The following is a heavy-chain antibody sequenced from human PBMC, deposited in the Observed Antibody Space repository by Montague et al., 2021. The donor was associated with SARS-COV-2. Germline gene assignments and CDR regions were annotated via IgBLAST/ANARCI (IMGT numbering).Heavy chain of an antibody. CDR3: ASHCGGGRCYFGMDV. CDR1: GGSFSGYY. CDR2: ISHGGGT. V-gene: IGHV4-34*01. Sequence: SETLSLTCAVYGGSFSGYYWSWIRQPPGRGLEWVGQISHGGGTNYNPSLKSRVTISVDTSKNQVSLKLSSVTAADTAVYYCASHCGGGRCYFGMDVWGQGTTVTVSS. D-gene: IGHD2-15*01. J-gene: IGHJ6*02.